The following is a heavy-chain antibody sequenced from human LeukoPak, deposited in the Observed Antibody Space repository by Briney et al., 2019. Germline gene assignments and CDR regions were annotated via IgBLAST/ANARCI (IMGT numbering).Heavy chain of an antibody. CDR2: IYYTGSS. CDR3: ARELVNYYDSSVPFDY. J-gene: IGHJ4*02. CDR1: LGSISSSSYY. V-gene: IGHV4-39*07. D-gene: IGHD3-22*01. Sequence: SETLSLTCTVSLGSISSSSYYWGWIRQPPGKGLEWIGSIYYTGSSYYNPSLKSRVTISVDTSKNQFSLKLSSVTAADTAVYYCARELVNYYDSSVPFDYWGQGTLVTVSS.